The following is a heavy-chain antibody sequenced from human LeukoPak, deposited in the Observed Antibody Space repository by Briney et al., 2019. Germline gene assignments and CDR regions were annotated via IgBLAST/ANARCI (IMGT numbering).Heavy chain of an antibody. J-gene: IGHJ4*02. Sequence: GESLKISCKASGYTFTNFWIGWVRQMPGEGLELMGIIYPGDSDTRYSPSFEGQVTISVDMFITTAYLRWSSLKASDTAMYYCARPTDSDMVRGPIVRPFYFDFWGQGTLVTVSS. CDR3: ARPTDSDMVRGPIVRPFYFDF. D-gene: IGHD3-10*01. V-gene: IGHV5-51*01. CDR2: IYPGDSDT. CDR1: GYTFTNFW.